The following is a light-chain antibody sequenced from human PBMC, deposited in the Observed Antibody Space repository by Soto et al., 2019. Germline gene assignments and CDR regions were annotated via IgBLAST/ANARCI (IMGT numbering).Light chain of an antibody. CDR1: SSNIGSNT. Sequence: QSALTQPPSASGTPGQRVTISCSGSSSNIGSNTVNWYQQLPGTAPKLLIYTNNKRPSGVPDRFSGSKSGTSASLAISGLQSDDEANYSCAAWDDSLNGYVFGTGTKVTVL. V-gene: IGLV1-44*01. CDR2: TNN. CDR3: AAWDDSLNGYV. J-gene: IGLJ1*01.